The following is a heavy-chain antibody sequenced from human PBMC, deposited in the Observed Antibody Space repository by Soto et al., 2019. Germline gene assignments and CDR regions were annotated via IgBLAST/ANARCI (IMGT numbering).Heavy chain of an antibody. V-gene: IGHV2-5*02. CDR3: AHDRGAFDI. J-gene: IGHJ3*02. Sequence: SGPTLVNPTQTLTLTCTFSGFSLSTSGVGVGWIRQPPGKALEWLALIYWDDVKRYSPSLKSRLTITKDTSKHQVVLTKDNMDPVDTATYYCAHDRGAFDIWGQGTMVTVSS. CDR2: IYWDDVK. CDR1: GFSLSTSGVG.